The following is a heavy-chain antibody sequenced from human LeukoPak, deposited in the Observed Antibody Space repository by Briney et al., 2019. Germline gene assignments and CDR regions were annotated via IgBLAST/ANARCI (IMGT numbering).Heavy chain of an antibody. CDR2: IIPIFGTA. CDR3: ARDRGGYSYGYSAFDI. J-gene: IGHJ3*02. D-gene: IGHD5-18*01. CDR1: GYTFTGYY. Sequence: ASVKVSCKASGYTFTGYYMHWVRQAPGQGLEWMGGIIPIFGTANYAQKFQGRVTITADKSTSTAYMELSSLRSEDTAVYYCARDRGGYSYGYSAFDIWGQGTMVTVSS. V-gene: IGHV1-69*06.